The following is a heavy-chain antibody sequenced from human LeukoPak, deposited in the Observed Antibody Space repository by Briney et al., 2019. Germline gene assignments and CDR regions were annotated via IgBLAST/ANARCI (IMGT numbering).Heavy chain of an antibody. CDR2: ISGSGGST. CDR3: ARRAGAYSHPYDY. V-gene: IGHV3-23*01. CDR1: GFTFSSYA. D-gene: IGHD4/OR15-4a*01. J-gene: IGHJ4*02. Sequence: PGGSLRLSCAASGFTFSSYAMSWVRQAPGKGLEWVSAISGSGGSTYYADSVKGRFTISRDNSKDTLYLQMNSLRAEDTAVYYCARRAGAYSHPYDYWGQGTLVTVSS.